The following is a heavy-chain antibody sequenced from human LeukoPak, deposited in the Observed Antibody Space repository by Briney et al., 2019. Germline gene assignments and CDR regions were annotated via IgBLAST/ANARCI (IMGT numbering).Heavy chain of an antibody. CDR3: ARDGGQLWLRDFDY. J-gene: IGHJ4*02. CDR2: ISSSSSTI. V-gene: IGHV3-48*01. Sequence: HSGGSLRLSCAASGFTFSSYSMNWVRQAPGKGLEWVSYISSSSSTIYYADSVKGRFTISRDNAKNSLYLQMNSLRAEDTAVYYCARDGGQLWLRDFDYWGQGTLVTVSS. D-gene: IGHD5-18*01. CDR1: GFTFSSYS.